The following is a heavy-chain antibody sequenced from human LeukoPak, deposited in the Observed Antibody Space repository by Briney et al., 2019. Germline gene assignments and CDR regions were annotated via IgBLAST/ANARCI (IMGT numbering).Heavy chain of an antibody. V-gene: IGHV4-30-2*01. Sequence: PSQTLSLTCTVSGVSISSGGYYWSWIRQPPGKGLEWIGYIYHSGSTYYNPSLKSRVTISVDRSKHQFSLKLSSVTAADTAVYYCARSVLQGGGAFDIWGQGTMVTVSS. J-gene: IGHJ3*02. D-gene: IGHD5-24*01. CDR2: IYHSGST. CDR3: ARSVLQGGGAFDI. CDR1: GVSISSGGYY.